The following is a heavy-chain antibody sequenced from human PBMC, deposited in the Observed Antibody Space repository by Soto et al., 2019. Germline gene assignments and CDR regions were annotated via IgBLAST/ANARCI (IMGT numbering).Heavy chain of an antibody. J-gene: IGHJ6*02. V-gene: IGHV3-23*01. CDR3: ARGPRAPPPHDYGMDV. CDR2: ISGGGGTT. CDR1: GFTFSSHV. Sequence: EVQLLESGGGLVQPGGSLRLSCAASGFTFSSHVMNWVRQAPGKGLVWVAAISGGGGTTFYGDSVEGRFTMSRDNSKNTLFLQMNSLRAEDTAVYYCARGPRAPPPHDYGMDVWGQGTTVTVSS.